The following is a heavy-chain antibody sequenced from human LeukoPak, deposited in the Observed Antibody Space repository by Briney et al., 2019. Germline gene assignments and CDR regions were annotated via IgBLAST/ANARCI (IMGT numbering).Heavy chain of an antibody. CDR3: ARDTSSVTTGAGGFQH. CDR2: IWYDGSNK. V-gene: IGHV3-33*01. CDR1: GFTFSSYG. D-gene: IGHD4-17*01. J-gene: IGHJ1*01. Sequence: GGSLRLSCAASGFTFSSYGMYWVRQAPGKGLEWVAVIWYDGSNKYYTDSVKGRFTISRDNSKNTLYLQMNSLRAEDTAVYYCARDTSSVTTGAGGFQHWGQGTLVTVSS.